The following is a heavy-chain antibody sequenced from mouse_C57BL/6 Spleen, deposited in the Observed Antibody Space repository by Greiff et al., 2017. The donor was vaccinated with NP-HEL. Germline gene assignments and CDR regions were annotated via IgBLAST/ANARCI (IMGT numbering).Heavy chain of an antibody. CDR3: ARYDGYPYYFDY. D-gene: IGHD2-3*01. V-gene: IGHV1-64*01. Sequence: QVQLKQPGAELVKPGASVKLSCKASGYTFTSYWMHWVKQRPGQGLEWIGMIHPNSGSTNYNEKFKSKATLTVDKSSSTAYMQLSSLTSEDSAVYYCARYDGYPYYFDYWGQGTTLTVSS. CDR1: GYTFTSYW. J-gene: IGHJ2*01. CDR2: IHPNSGST.